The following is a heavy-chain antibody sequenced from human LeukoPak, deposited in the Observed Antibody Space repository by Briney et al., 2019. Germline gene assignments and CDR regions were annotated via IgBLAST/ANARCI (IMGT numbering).Heavy chain of an antibody. CDR3: AKDLSSSSSVVVVAAKHDY. J-gene: IGHJ4*02. CDR2: ISGSGGST. V-gene: IGHV3-23*01. CDR1: GFTFSSYA. D-gene: IGHD2-15*01. Sequence: GGSLSLSCAASGFTFSSYAMSWVRQAPGKGLEWVSAISGSGGSTYYADSVKGRFTISRDNSKNTLYLQMNSLRAEDTAVYYCAKDLSSSSSVVVVAAKHDYWGQGTLVTVSS.